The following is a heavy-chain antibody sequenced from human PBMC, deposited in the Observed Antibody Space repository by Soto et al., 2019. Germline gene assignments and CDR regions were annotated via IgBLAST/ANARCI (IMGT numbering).Heavy chain of an antibody. V-gene: IGHV6-1*01. D-gene: IGHD1-20*01. Sequence: KQSQTLSLPCAISGDSVSSNSAAWNWIRQSPSRGLEWLGRTYYRSKWYNDYAVSVKSRITINPDTSKNQFSLQLNSVTPEDTAVYYCARGGNWNQRLYYFDYWGQGTLVTVSS. CDR1: GDSVSSNSAA. CDR2: TYYRSKWYN. CDR3: ARGGNWNQRLYYFDY. J-gene: IGHJ4*02.